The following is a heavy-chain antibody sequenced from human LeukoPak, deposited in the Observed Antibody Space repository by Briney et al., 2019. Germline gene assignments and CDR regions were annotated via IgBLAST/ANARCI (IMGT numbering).Heavy chain of an antibody. CDR3: AFPGAVGSSGWFDY. CDR2: IKSKTDGGTT. Sequence: GGSLRLSCAASGFTFSNAWMSWVRQAPGKGLEWVGRIKSKTDGGTTDYAAPVKGRFTISRDDSKNTLYLQMNSLRAEDTAVYYCAFPGAVGSSGWFDYWGQGTLVTVPS. D-gene: IGHD6-19*01. V-gene: IGHV3-15*01. J-gene: IGHJ4*02. CDR1: GFTFSNAW.